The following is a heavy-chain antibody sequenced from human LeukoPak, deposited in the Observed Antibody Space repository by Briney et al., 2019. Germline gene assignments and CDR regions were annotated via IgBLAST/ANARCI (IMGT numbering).Heavy chain of an antibody. J-gene: IGHJ6*02. Sequence: PSETLSLTCTVSGGSISSYYWSWIRQPPGKGLEWIGYIYYSGSTNYNPSLKSRVTISVDTSKNRFSLKLSSVTAADTAVYYCARTTYYYDSSGYYGAPHGMDVWGQGTTVTVSS. CDR2: IYYSGST. CDR3: ARTTYYYDSSGYYGAPHGMDV. D-gene: IGHD3-22*01. V-gene: IGHV4-59*01. CDR1: GGSISSYY.